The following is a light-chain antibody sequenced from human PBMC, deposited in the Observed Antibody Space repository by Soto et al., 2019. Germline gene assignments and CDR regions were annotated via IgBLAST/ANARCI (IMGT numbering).Light chain of an antibody. Sequence: DIVMTQSPLSLPVTPGEPASISCRSSQSLLHSNGYNYLDWYLQKPGQSPQLLIYLGSNRASGVPDRFSGSGSGTDFTLKIIRVEAADVGVYYCIQALQTPWTFGQGTKVAIK. J-gene: IGKJ1*01. V-gene: IGKV2-28*01. CDR3: IQALQTPWT. CDR2: LGS. CDR1: QSLLHSNGYNY.